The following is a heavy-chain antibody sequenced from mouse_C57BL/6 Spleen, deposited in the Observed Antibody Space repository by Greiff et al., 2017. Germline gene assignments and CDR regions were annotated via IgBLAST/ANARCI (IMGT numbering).Heavy chain of an antibody. D-gene: IGHD2-2*01. Sequence: QVQLQQPGAELVRPGSSVKLSCKASGYTFTSYWMHWVKQRPIQGLEWIGNIDPSDSETHYNQKFKDKATLTVDKSSSTAYMQLSSLTSEDSAVYYCARSYGNDEGLYFDVWGTGTTVTVSS. CDR1: GYTFTSYW. V-gene: IGHV1-52*01. CDR2: IDPSDSET. CDR3: ARSYGNDEGLYFDV. J-gene: IGHJ1*03.